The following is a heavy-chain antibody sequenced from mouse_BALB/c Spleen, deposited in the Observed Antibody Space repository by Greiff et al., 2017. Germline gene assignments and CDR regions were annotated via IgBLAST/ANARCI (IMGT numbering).Heavy chain of an antibody. V-gene: IGHV5-12-1*01. Sequence: EVHLVESGGGLVQPGGSRKLSCAASGFAFSSYDMSWVRQTPEKRLEWVAYISSGGGSTYYPDTVKGRFTISRDNAKNTLYLQMSSLKSEDTAMYYCARHGYYGSSYWFAYWGQGTLVTVSA. D-gene: IGHD1-1*01. CDR2: ISSGGGST. CDR3: ARHGYYGSSYWFAY. CDR1: GFAFSSYD. J-gene: IGHJ3*01.